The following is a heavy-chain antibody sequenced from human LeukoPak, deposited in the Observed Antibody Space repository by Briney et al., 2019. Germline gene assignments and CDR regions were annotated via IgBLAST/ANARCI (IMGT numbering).Heavy chain of an antibody. D-gene: IGHD3-22*01. V-gene: IGHV3-30*18. CDR3: AKDGTSSSGYCNY. Sequence: PGGSLGLSCAASGFTFSSYGMHWVRQAPGKGLEWVAVISYDGSNKYYADSVKGRFTISRDNSKNTLYLQMNSLRAEDTAVYYCAKDGTSSSGYCNYWGQGTLVTVSS. CDR2: ISYDGSNK. J-gene: IGHJ4*02. CDR1: GFTFSSYG.